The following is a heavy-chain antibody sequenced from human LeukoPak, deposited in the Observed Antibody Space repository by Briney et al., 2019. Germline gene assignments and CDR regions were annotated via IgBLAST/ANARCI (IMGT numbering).Heavy chain of an antibody. V-gene: IGHV1-2*02. J-gene: IGHJ4*02. CDR2: INPNSGGT. CDR3: ARVLYSYPDY. D-gene: IGHD2-8*01. CDR1: GYTFTSYG. Sequence: GASVKVSCKASGYTFTSYGISWVRQAPGQGLEWMGWINPNSGGTNYAQKFQGRVTMTRDTSISTAYMELSRLRSDDTAVYYCARVLYSYPDYWGQGTLVTVSS.